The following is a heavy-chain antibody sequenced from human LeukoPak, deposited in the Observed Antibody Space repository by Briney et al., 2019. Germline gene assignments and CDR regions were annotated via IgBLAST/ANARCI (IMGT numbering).Heavy chain of an antibody. CDR1: GGSISSSSYY. D-gene: IGHD3-22*01. Sequence: ETLSLTCTVSGGSISSSSYYWGWIRQPPGKGLEWVSVIYSGGSTYYADSVKGRFTISRDNSKNTLYLQMNSLRAEDTAVYYCARVDDSSGYCSYWGKGTLVTVSS. V-gene: IGHV3-66*01. CDR3: ARVDDSSGYCSY. J-gene: IGHJ4*02. CDR2: IYSGGST.